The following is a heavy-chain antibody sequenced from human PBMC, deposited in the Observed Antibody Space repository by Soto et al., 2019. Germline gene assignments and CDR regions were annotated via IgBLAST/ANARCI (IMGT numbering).Heavy chain of an antibody. D-gene: IGHD1-1*01. J-gene: IGHJ6*02. V-gene: IGHV1-18*01. CDR1: RYRVYIYG. CDR3: ARSPSWNNSELGMDV. CDR2: ISGYNGNT. Sequence: APVKVASTSCRYRVYIYGIAGLRQAPGQGLEWMGWISGYNGNTNYAQKLQGRVTMTTDTSTSTAYMELRSLRSDDTAVYYCARSPSWNNSELGMDVWGQGTTVTVSS.